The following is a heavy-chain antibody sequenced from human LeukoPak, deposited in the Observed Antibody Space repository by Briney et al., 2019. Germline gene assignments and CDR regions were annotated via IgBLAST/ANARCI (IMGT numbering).Heavy chain of an antibody. J-gene: IGHJ4*02. CDR1: GFTFSSYS. V-gene: IGHV3-72*01. D-gene: IGHD7-27*01. CDR3: TRVNLRTGERFFDY. CDR2: ARNKANSYII. Sequence: GGSLRLSCAASGFTFSSYSMNWVRQAPGKGLEWVGRARNKANSYIIEYAASVRGRFTISRDDSKNSVYLQLNSLKTEDTAVYYCTRVNLRTGERFFDYWGQGTLVTVSS.